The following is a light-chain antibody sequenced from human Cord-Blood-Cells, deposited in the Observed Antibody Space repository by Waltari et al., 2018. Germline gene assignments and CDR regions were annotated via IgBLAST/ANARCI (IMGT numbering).Light chain of an antibody. CDR3: QQYNSWPPLFT. CDR2: GAS. Sequence: EIVKTQSPATLSVSPGERDTLSCRASQSVSSNLAWYQQKPGQAPRLLIYGASTRATGIPTRFSRSGSGTEFTLAISSLQSEDFAVYYCQQYNSWPPLFTFGPGTKVDI. J-gene: IGKJ3*01. V-gene: IGKV3-15*01. CDR1: QSVSSN.